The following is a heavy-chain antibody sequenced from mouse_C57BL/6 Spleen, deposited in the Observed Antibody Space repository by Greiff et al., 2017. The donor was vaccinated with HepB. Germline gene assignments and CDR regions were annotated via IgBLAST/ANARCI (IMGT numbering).Heavy chain of an antibody. CDR3: VRERYDGYYSWFAY. CDR1: GFTFNTYA. CDR2: IRSKSSNYAT. J-gene: IGHJ3*01. D-gene: IGHD2-3*01. Sequence: EVQLVESGGGLVQPKGSLKLSCAASGFTFNTYAMHWVRQAPGKGLEWVARIRSKSSNYATYYADSVKDRFTISRDDSQSMLYLQINNLKTEDTAMYYCVRERYDGYYSWFAYWGQGTLVTVSA. V-gene: IGHV10-3*01.